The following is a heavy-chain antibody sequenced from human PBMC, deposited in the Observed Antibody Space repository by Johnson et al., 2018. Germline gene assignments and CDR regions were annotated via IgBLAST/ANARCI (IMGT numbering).Heavy chain of an antibody. CDR1: GGSFSDYY. CDR3: ARHDNWGYAFDI. Sequence: QVQLQQWGAGLLKPSETLSLTCAVYGGSFSDYYWSWIRQPPGKGLEWIGEINYSASTNYNPSLKSRVTISVDTSKNQFSLRLSSVIAADTAVYYCARHDNWGYAFDIWGQGTTVTVSS. V-gene: IGHV4-34*01. J-gene: IGHJ3*02. CDR2: INYSAST. D-gene: IGHD7-27*01.